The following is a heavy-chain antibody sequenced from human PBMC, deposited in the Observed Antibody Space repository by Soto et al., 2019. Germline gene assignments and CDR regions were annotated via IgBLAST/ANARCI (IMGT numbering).Heavy chain of an antibody. CDR3: ARGPHHTIVTTLDY. CDR1: GGSIGSGDYY. D-gene: IGHD5-12*01. Sequence: SETLSLTCTVSGGSIGSGDYYWSWIRQPPGKGLEWIGYIYYSGSTYYNPSLKSRVTISVDTSKNTLYLQMSSLRAEDTSMYYCARGPHHTIVTTLDYWGQGTLVTVSS. V-gene: IGHV4-30-4*01. J-gene: IGHJ4*02. CDR2: IYYSGST.